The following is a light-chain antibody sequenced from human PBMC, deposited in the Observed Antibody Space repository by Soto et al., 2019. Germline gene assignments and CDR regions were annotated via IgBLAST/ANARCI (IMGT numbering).Light chain of an antibody. CDR1: QSIGNY. Sequence: DLQMTQSPSSLSASVGDRVTITCRASQSIGNYLNWYQQKPGKAPNLLIYGVFSLQSGVPSRFSGSGSGTDFTLTISSLQPEDFATYYCQQGHSTGTFGQGTKVEIK. CDR2: GVF. J-gene: IGKJ1*01. CDR3: QQGHSTGT. V-gene: IGKV1-39*01.